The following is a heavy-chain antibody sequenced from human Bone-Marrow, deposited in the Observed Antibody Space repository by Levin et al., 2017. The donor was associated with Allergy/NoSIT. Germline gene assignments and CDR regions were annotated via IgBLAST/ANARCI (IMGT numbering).Heavy chain of an antibody. CDR1: GFTLNNAW. V-gene: IGHV3-15*07. Sequence: GESLKIFCAVSGFTLNNAWINWVRQAPGKGLEWVGRFKGKTDGGTTDYAAPVKGRFTISRDDSKNMLYLQMNSLKTEDTAVYYCSTVRYCTSGVCYARYYYYYGMDVWGQGTTVTVSS. D-gene: IGHD2-8*01. CDR3: STVRYCTSGVCYARYYYYYGMDV. J-gene: IGHJ6*02. CDR2: FKGKTDGGTT.